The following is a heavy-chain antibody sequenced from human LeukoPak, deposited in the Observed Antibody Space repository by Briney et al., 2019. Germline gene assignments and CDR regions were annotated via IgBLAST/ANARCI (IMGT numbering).Heavy chain of an antibody. V-gene: IGHV4-39*07. CDR2: IYYSGST. D-gene: IGHD3-22*01. CDR3: AELDYYDSSGRDS. J-gene: IGHJ4*02. Sequence: SETLSLTCTVSGGSISSSSYYWGWIRQPPGKGLEWIGSIYYSGSTYYNPSLKSRVTISVDTSKNQFSLKLSSVTAADTAVYYCAELDYYDSSGRDSWGQGTLVTVSS. CDR1: GGSISSSSYY.